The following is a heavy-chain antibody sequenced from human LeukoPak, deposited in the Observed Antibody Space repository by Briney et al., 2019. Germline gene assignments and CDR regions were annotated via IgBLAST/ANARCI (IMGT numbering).Heavy chain of an antibody. J-gene: IGHJ4*02. CDR2: INPSGGST. V-gene: IGHV1-46*01. CDR3: ARKSLALRTKFGGYFDY. Sequence: GASVKVPCKASGYTFTSYYMHWVRQAPGQGLEWMGIINPSGGSTSYAQKFQGRVTMTRDTSTSTVYMELSSLRSEDTAVYYCARKSLALRTKFGGYFDYWGQGTLVTVSS. D-gene: IGHD3-16*01. CDR1: GYTFTSYY.